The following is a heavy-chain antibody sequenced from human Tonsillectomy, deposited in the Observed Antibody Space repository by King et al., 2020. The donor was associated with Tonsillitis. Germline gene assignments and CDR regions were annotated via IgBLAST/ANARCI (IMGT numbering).Heavy chain of an antibody. CDR3: ARGGRGRADY. J-gene: IGHJ4*02. CDR2: INHGGRT. V-gene: IGHV4-34*01. Sequence: VQLQQWGAVLLKPSETLSLTCAVYGGSFSGYYWTWIRQPPGKGLDWIGEINHGGRTKYIPSLMSRVSISADTSKNQFSLKLSSLTAADTAVYYCARGGRGRADYWGQGTVVTVSS. D-gene: IGHD3-10*01. CDR1: GGSFSGYY.